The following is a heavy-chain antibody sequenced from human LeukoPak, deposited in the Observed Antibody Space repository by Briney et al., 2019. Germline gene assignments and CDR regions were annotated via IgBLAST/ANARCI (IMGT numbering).Heavy chain of an antibody. D-gene: IGHD4-17*01. CDR3: AEGFTRMITVSSYYYYYGMDV. CDR2: IIPIFGTA. CDR1: GGTFSSYA. V-gene: IGHV1-69*13. Sequence: SVKVSCKASGGTFSSYAISWVRQAPGQGLEWMGGIIPIFGTANYAQKFQGRVTITADESTSTAYMELSSLRSEDTAVYYCAEGFTRMITVSSYYYYYGMDVWGQGTTVTVSS. J-gene: IGHJ6*02.